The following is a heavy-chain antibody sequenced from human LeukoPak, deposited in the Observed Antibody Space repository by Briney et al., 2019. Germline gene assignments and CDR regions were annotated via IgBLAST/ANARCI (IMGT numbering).Heavy chain of an antibody. CDR2: TYYRSKRYD. CDR1: GDSVSSNSAA. CDR3: ARGHSGYLDS. Sequence: SQTLSLTCAISGDSVSSNSAAWNWIRQSPSRGLEWLGRTYYRSKRYDAYAESVKSRITIKPDTSRNQFSLQLDSVTPEDTAVYYCARGHSGYLDSWGQGTLVTVSS. D-gene: IGHD5-12*01. V-gene: IGHV6-1*01. J-gene: IGHJ4*02.